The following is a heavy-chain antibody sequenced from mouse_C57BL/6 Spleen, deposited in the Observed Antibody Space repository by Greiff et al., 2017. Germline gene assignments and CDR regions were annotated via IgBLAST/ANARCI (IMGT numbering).Heavy chain of an antibody. CDR1: GYAFSSYW. CDR2: IYPGDGDT. J-gene: IGHJ2*01. D-gene: IGHD4-1*01. CDR3: ARSGTSFDY. V-gene: IGHV1-80*01. Sequence: VKLQESGAELVKPGASVKISCKASGYAFSSYWMNWVKQRPGKGLEWIGQIYPGDGDTNYNGKLKGQATLTADKSSSTAYLQLSSLTSEDSAFYFCARSGTSFDYWGQGTTLTVSS.